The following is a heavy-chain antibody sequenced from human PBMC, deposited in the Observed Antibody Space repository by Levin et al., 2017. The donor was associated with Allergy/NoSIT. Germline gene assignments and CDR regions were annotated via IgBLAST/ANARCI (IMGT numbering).Heavy chain of an antibody. CDR2: ISGSGGST. D-gene: IGHD3-3*01. CDR3: ARTSEDFWIGSYYFDY. J-gene: IGHJ4*02. V-gene: IGHV3-23*01. CDR1: GFTFSSYA. Sequence: GGSLRLSCAASGFTFSSYAMSWVRQAPGKGLEWVSAISGSGGSTYYADSVKGRFTISRDNSKNTLYLQMNSLRAEDTAVYYCARTSEDFWIGSYYFDYWGQGTLVTVSS.